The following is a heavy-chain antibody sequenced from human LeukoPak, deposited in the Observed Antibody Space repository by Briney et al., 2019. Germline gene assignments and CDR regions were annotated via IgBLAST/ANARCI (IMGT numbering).Heavy chain of an antibody. Sequence: SETLSLTCTVSGGSISSSSYYWGWIRQPPGKGLEWIGSIYYSGSTYYNPSLKSRVTISVDTSKNQFSLKLSPVTAADTAVYYCARGRDIVVVPDYWGQGTLVTVSS. CDR1: GGSISSSSYY. CDR3: ARGRDIVVVPDY. J-gene: IGHJ4*02. V-gene: IGHV4-39*07. D-gene: IGHD2-2*01. CDR2: IYYSGST.